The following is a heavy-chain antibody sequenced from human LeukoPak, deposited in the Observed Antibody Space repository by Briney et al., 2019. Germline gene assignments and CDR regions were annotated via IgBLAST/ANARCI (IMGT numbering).Heavy chain of an antibody. V-gene: IGHV4-59*01. CDR2: IYYTGST. J-gene: IGHJ4*02. CDR1: GGSFSSYY. CDR3: TRAQYGYAFDY. D-gene: IGHD5-12*01. Sequence: SETLSLTCSVSGGSFSSYYWTWLRQPPGKGLEWIGYIYYTGSTNYNPSLTSRVTISLDKSKNQFSLKLSSVPAADTAVYYCTRAQYGYAFDYWGQGALVTVSS.